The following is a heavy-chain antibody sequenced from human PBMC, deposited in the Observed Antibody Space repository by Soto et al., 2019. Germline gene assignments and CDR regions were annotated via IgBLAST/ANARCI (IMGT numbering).Heavy chain of an antibody. J-gene: IGHJ4*02. CDR3: AKDGIAWH. D-gene: IGHD2-15*01. CDR1: GFTFWGYC. CDR2: ITWDGINI. V-gene: IGHV3-43*01. Sequence: PGGSLRLSCTASGFTFWGYCMHWVRQAPGKGLEWVSLITWDGINIEYADSVRGRFTISRDNSKNSLYLQMNGLRHEDTAFYYCAKDGIAWHWGQGTLVTVSS.